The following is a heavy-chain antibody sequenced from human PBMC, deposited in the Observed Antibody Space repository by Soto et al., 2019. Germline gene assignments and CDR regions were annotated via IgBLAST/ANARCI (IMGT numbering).Heavy chain of an antibody. CDR1: GGSISSGGYY. Sequence: KASETLSLTCTVSGGSISSGGYYWSWIRQHPGKGLEWIGYIYYSGSTYYNPSLKSRVTISVDTSKNQFSLKLISVTAADTAVYYCASGLYDSSGYYPTGYYYYGMDVWGQGTTVTV. CDR3: ASGLYDSSGYYPTGYYYYGMDV. D-gene: IGHD3-22*01. CDR2: IYYSGST. V-gene: IGHV4-31*03. J-gene: IGHJ6*02.